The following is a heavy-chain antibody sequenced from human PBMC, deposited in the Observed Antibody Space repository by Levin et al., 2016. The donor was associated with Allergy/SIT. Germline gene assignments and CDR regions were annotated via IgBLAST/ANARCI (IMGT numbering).Heavy chain of an antibody. Sequence: ASVKVSCKASGYTFTSYDINWVRQATGQGLEWMGWMNPNSGNTGYAQKFQGRVTMTRNTSISTAYMELSSLRSEDTAVYYCARDSALYYDFWSGHHYGMDVWGQGTTVTVSS. D-gene: IGHD3-3*01. CDR3: ARDSALYYDFWSGHHYGMDV. J-gene: IGHJ6*02. CDR1: GYTFTSYD. V-gene: IGHV1-8*01. CDR2: MNPNSGNT.